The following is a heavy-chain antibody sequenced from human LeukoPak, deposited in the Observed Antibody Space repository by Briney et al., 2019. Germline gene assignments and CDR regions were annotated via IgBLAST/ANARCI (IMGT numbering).Heavy chain of an antibody. CDR2: IYTSGST. CDR1: GNSISSGDYY. J-gene: IGHJ6*03. CDR3: ARASDHYYYMDV. V-gene: IGHV4-61*02. D-gene: IGHD3-10*01. Sequence: PSQTLSLTCTVSGNSISSGDYYWSWIRQPAGKGLEWIGRIYTSGSTTYNPSLKSRVTISGDTSENQFSLRLSSVTAADTAVYYCARASDHYYYMDVWGKGTTVTVSS.